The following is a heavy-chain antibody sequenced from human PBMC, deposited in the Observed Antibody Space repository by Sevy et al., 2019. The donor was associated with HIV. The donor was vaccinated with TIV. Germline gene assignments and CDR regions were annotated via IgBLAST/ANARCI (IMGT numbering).Heavy chain of an antibody. J-gene: IGHJ5*02. Sequence: GESLKISCKGSGYSFTSYWIGWVRQMPGKGLEWMGIIYPGDSDTRHSPSFQGQVTISADKSISTAYLQWSSLKASDTAMHYCSILLWFGELLTAYNWFDPWGQGTLVTVSS. CDR2: IYPGDSDT. CDR3: SILLWFGELLTAYNWFDP. D-gene: IGHD3-10*01. CDR1: GYSFTSYW. V-gene: IGHV5-51*01.